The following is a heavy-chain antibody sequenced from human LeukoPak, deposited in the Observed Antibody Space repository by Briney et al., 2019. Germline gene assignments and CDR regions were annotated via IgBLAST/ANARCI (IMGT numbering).Heavy chain of an antibody. D-gene: IGHD3-16*02. V-gene: IGHV4-59*01. Sequence: SETLSLTCTVSGGSISSYYWSWIRQPPGKGLEWIGYIYYSGSTNYNPSLKSRVTISVDTSKNQFSLKLSSVTAADTAVYYCASFDRYYFDYWGQGTLVTVSS. CDR2: IYYSGST. CDR1: GGSISSYY. J-gene: IGHJ4*02. CDR3: ASFDRYYFDY.